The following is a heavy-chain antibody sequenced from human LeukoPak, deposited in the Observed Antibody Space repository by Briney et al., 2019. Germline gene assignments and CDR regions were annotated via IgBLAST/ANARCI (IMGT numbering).Heavy chain of an antibody. J-gene: IGHJ4*02. CDR1: GGSVSSGSYY. V-gene: IGHV4-61*01. CDR3: ARARYYDFWSGGPFDY. D-gene: IGHD3-3*01. CDR2: IYYSGST. Sequence: SETLSLTCTVSGGSVSSGSYYWSWIRQPPGKGLEWIGYIYYSGSTNHNPSLKSRVTISVDTSKNQFSLKLSSVTAADTAVYYCARARYYDFWSGGPFDYWGQGTLVTVSS.